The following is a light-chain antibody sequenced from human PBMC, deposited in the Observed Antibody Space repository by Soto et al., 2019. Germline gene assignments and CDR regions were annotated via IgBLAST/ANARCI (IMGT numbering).Light chain of an antibody. CDR1: QTFSSW. Sequence: DIQMTQSPSTLSASVGDRVTITCRASQTFSSWLAWYQQKPGKAPKLLVYKASSLESGVPSRFSGSGSGTEFTLTISSLQPDDFATYYCQQYNSYPLTFGGGTKVEIK. CDR2: KAS. V-gene: IGKV1-5*03. J-gene: IGKJ4*01. CDR3: QQYNSYPLT.